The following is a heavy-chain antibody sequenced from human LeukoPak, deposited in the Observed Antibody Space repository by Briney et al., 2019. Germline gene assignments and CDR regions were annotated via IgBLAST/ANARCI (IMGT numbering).Heavy chain of an antibody. Sequence: ASVKVSCKASGYNFIGYYMHWVRQAPGQGLECMGRLIPNSGDTTYGQKFQGRVAVTRDTSINTVYMELSRLTFDDTAVYYCAREDSYGYFDHWGKGTRVTVSS. D-gene: IGHD5-18*01. CDR1: GYNFIGYY. J-gene: IGHJ4*02. CDR2: LIPNSGDT. V-gene: IGHV1-2*06. CDR3: AREDSYGYFDH.